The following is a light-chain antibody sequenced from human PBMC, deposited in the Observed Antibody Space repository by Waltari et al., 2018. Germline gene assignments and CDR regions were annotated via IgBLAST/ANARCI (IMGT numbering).Light chain of an antibody. J-gene: IGKJ2*01. CDR2: GAS. Sequence: IVMPQSPATLSVSPGERATLSCRASQRVSSNLAWYQQKPGQAPRLLIYGASTRATGIPARFSGSGSGTEFTLTISSLQSEDFAVYYCQQYNNWPPGDTFGQGTKLEIK. CDR1: QRVSSN. V-gene: IGKV3-15*01. CDR3: QQYNNWPPGDT.